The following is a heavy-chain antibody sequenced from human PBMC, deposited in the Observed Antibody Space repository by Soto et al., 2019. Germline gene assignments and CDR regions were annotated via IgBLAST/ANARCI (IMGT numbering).Heavy chain of an antibody. V-gene: IGHV1-24*01. CDR1: GYTLTELS. D-gene: IGHD2-15*01. CDR2: IDPKDGKT. J-gene: IGHJ5*02. CDR3: ATGICSGGSCYPNWFDP. Sequence: ASVKVSCKVSGYTLTELSMHWVRQAPGQGLEWMGGIDPKDGKTNYAQKFQGRVTMTEDTSTDTAYMELSSLRSEDTAVYYCATGICSGGSCYPNWFDPWGQGTLVTVSS.